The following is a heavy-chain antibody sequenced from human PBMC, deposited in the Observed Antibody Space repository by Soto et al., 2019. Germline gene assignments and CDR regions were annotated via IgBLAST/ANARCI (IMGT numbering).Heavy chain of an antibody. Sequence: QVQLQESGPGLVKPSQTLSLTCTVSGGSITSSGYYWSWFRQHPGECLEWIGFTSNSGSTSYNPALKSRVTISVGTSPNRFSLHLKPLTAANTAVYYCARGGGSTKVDYWGQGTLVTVSP. V-gene: IGHV4-31*03. CDR3: ARGGGSTKVDY. CDR1: GGSITSSGYY. J-gene: IGHJ4*02. D-gene: IGHD3-16*01. CDR2: TSNSGST.